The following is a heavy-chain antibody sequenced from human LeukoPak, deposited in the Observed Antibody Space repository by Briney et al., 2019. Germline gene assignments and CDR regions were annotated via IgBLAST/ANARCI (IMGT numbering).Heavy chain of an antibody. D-gene: IGHD3-22*01. V-gene: IGHV4-34*01. CDR1: GGSFSGYY. CDR2: INHSGST. J-gene: IGHJ4*02. Sequence: SETLSLTCAVYGGSFSGYYWSWISQPPGKGLEWIGEINHSGSTNYNPSLKSRVTISVDTSKNQFSLKLSSVTAADTAVYYCASYYDSSGYRDYWGQGTLVTVSS. CDR3: ASYYDSSGYRDY.